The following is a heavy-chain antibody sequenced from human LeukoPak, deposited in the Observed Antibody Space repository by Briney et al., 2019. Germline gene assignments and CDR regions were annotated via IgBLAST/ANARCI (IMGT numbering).Heavy chain of an antibody. Sequence: SGTLSLTCAVSGGSISSSNWWSWVRQPPGKGLEWIGEIYHSGSTNYNPSLKSRVTISVDKSKNQFSLKLSSVTAADTAVYYCAASSRGLRGYFDYWGQGTLVTVSS. CDR1: GGSISSSNW. CDR2: IYHSGST. D-gene: IGHD5-12*01. J-gene: IGHJ4*02. CDR3: AASSRGLRGYFDY. V-gene: IGHV4-4*02.